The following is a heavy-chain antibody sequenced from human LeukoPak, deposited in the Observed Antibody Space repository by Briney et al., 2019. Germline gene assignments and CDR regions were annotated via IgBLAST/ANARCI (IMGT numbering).Heavy chain of an antibody. V-gene: IGHV1-24*01. D-gene: IGHD1-26*01. CDR1: GYTLTELS. Sequence: ASVKVSCKVSGYTLTELSVHWVRQAPGKGLEWMGGFDPEDGETIYAQKFQGRVTMTEDTSTDTAYMELSSLRSEDTAVYYCATAAPYSGSYQEYFQHWGQGTLVTVSS. J-gene: IGHJ1*01. CDR2: FDPEDGET. CDR3: ATAAPYSGSYQEYFQH.